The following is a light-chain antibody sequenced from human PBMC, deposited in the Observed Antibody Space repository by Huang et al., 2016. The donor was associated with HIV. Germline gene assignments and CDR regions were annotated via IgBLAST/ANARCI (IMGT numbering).Light chain of an antibody. V-gene: IGKV3D-15*01. Sequence: EIVMTQSPATLSVSPGESVTLSCRASQNVYTNLAWYQHKPGQTPSLLIFGAATGNTGVPSRFSGLGSGTDFTLTIDGLRPEDSAVYYCQQYDKWPRSFGQGTKLEI. CDR2: GAA. CDR3: QQYDKWPRS. J-gene: IGKJ2*03. CDR1: QNVYTN.